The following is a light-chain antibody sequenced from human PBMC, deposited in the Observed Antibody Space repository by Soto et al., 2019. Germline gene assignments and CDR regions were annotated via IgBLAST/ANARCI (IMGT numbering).Light chain of an antibody. V-gene: IGLV2-23*01. Sequence: QSALTQPASVSGSPGQSITISCTGTSSDVGSYNLVSWYQQHPGKAPKLMIYEGSKRPSGVSNRFSGSKSGNTASLTLSGLQAEDEAEYYCCSYAGSSTVVFGGGTKLTVL. CDR1: SSDVGSYNL. CDR3: CSYAGSSTVV. J-gene: IGLJ2*01. CDR2: EGS.